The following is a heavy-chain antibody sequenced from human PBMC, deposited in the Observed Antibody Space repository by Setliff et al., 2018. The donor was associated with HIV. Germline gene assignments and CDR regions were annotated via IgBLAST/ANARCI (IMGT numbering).Heavy chain of an antibody. CDR3: AKEDQRVTSVDY. CDR2: IRLDGSDK. CDR1: GFIFKNYG. Sequence: PGGSLRLSCVASGFIFKNYGMHWVRQAPGKGLEWVAFIRLDGSDKFYADSVKGRFTISRDNSKNTLFLQMNSLRSEDTAVYYCAKEDQRVTSVDYWGQGTPVTVSS. V-gene: IGHV3-30*02. D-gene: IGHD2-2*01. J-gene: IGHJ4*02.